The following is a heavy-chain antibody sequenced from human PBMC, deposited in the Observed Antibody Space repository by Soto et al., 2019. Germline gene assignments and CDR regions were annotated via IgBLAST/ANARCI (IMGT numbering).Heavy chain of an antibody. J-gene: IGHJ3*02. Sequence: SETLSLTCTVAGGSISSDYWSWIRQPPGKGLEWIGYIYYSGSTNYNPSLKSRVTISVDTSKNQFSLKLSSVTAADTAVYYCARGYYGDYDAFDIWRQGTMVTVSS. CDR1: GGSISSDY. V-gene: IGHV4-59*01. D-gene: IGHD4-17*01. CDR2: IYYSGST. CDR3: ARGYYGDYDAFDI.